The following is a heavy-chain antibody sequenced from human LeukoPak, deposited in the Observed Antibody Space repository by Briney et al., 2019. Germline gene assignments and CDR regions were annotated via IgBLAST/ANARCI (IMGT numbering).Heavy chain of an antibody. CDR2: IKQDGSEK. CDR3: ARPRSDY. V-gene: IGHV3-7*01. Sequence: GGSLRLSCAASGFTFSHFWMSWVRQTPGKGLEWVANIKQDGSEKYYVDSVKGRFTISRDNAKNSLYLQMNSLRAEDTAVYYCARPRSDYWGQGTLVTVSS. CDR1: GFTFSHFW. D-gene: IGHD3-3*01. J-gene: IGHJ4*02.